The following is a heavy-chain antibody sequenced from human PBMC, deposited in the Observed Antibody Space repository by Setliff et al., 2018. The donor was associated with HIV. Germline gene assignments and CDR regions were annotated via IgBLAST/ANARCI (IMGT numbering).Heavy chain of an antibody. J-gene: IGHJ3*02. V-gene: IGHV3-9*01. CDR3: AKMSYYYDNRGWGGAFDI. D-gene: IGHD3-22*01. CDR2: ISWNSGSI. Sequence: PGGSLRLSCAASGFTFDDYAMHWVRQAPGKGLEWVSGISWNSGSIGCADSVKGRFTISRDNAKNTLYLQMNSLRAEDTAVYYCAKMSYYYDNRGWGGAFDIWGQGTMVTVSS. CDR1: GFTFDDYA.